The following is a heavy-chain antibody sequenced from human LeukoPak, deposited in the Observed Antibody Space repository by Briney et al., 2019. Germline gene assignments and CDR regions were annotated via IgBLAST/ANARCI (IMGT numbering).Heavy chain of an antibody. CDR1: GGSISSYY. D-gene: IGHD6-13*01. Sequence: SETLSLTCTVSGGSISSYYWSWIRQPPGKGLEWIGCIYYSGSTNYNPSLKSRVTISVDTSKNQFSLKLSSVTAADTAVYYCAREGLGIAAARWFDPWGQGTLVTVSS. CDR2: IYYSGST. V-gene: IGHV4-59*01. J-gene: IGHJ5*02. CDR3: AREGLGIAAARWFDP.